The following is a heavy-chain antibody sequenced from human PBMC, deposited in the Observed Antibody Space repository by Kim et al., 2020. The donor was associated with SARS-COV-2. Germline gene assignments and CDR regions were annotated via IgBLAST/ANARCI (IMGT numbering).Heavy chain of an antibody. Sequence: GYADSVKGRFTISRDNAKNSLYLQMNSLRAEATALYYCAIPADGDSAYFDYWGQGTLVTVSS. CDR3: AIPADGDSAYFDY. V-gene: IGHV3-9*01. D-gene: IGHD3-10*01. J-gene: IGHJ4*02.